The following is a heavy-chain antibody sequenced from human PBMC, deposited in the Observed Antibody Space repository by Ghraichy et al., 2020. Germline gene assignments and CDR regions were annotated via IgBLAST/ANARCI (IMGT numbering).Heavy chain of an antibody. D-gene: IGHD6-6*01. CDR1: GGSISSYY. V-gene: IGHV4-59*01. Sequence: SETLSLTCTVSGGSISSYYWSWIRQPPGKGLEWIGYIYYSGSTNYNPSLKSRVTISVDTSKNQFSLKLSSVTAADTAVYYCARGGLPKPKYSSSSLHYYYYMEVWGKGTTVTVSS. J-gene: IGHJ6*03. CDR2: IYYSGST. CDR3: ARGGLPKPKYSSSSLHYYYYMEV.